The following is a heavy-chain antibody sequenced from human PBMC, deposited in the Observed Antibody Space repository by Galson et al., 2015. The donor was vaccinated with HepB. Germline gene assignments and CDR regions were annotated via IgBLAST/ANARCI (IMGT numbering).Heavy chain of an antibody. V-gene: IGHV3-53*01. CDR1: GFTVSSNY. CDR3: ARGDMTSVVTLDY. Sequence: SLRLSCAAPGFTVSSNYMSWVRQAPGKGLEWVSVIYSGGSTYYADSVKGRFTISRDNSKNTLYLQMNSLRPEDTAVYYCARGDMTSVVTLDYWGQGTLVTVSS. D-gene: IGHD4-23*01. J-gene: IGHJ4*02. CDR2: IYSGGST.